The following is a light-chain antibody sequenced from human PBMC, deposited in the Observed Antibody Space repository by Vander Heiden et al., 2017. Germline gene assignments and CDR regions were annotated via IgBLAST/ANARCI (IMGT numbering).Light chain of an antibody. CDR1: ISVIGGSHY. CDR3: SSYKSSSTDVV. Sequence: QSDLTQPASVSGAPGQSITIPSTGTISVIGGSHYDYWHQHHPGQAPKLLIYEVSNRPAGGSIRCSGSKSGNTASMTISGLLAEDEADYYCSSYKSSSTDVVFGGGTKLTVL. V-gene: IGLV2-14*01. J-gene: IGLJ2*01. CDR2: EVS.